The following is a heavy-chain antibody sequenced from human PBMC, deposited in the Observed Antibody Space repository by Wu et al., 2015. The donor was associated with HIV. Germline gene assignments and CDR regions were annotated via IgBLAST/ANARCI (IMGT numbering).Heavy chain of an antibody. V-gene: IGHV1-8*01. CDR1: GYTFTSYD. CDR3: ARPGYCSSTTCSARFDP. D-gene: IGHD2-2*03. J-gene: IGHJ5*02. CDR2: MNPNSGNT. Sequence: QVQLVQSGAEVKKPGASVKVSCKASGYTFTSYDINWVRQATGQGLEWMGWMNPNSGNTGYAQKFQGRVTMTRNTSISTAYMELSGLRSEDTAVYYCARPGYCSSTTCSARFDPWGQGTLVTVSS.